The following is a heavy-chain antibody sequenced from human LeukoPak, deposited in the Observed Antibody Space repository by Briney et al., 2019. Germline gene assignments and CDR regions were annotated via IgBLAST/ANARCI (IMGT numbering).Heavy chain of an antibody. V-gene: IGHV1-69*04. CDR1: GGTFSSYA. D-gene: IGHD3-16*01. J-gene: IGHJ6*03. CDR2: IIPILGIA. CDR3: ASADNYGSYYYYYYMDV. Sequence: SVKVSCKASGGTFSSYAISWVRQAPGQGPEWMGRIIPILGIANYAQKFQGRVTITADKSTSTAYMELSSLRSEDTAVYYCASADNYGSYYYYYYMDVWGKGTTVTVSS.